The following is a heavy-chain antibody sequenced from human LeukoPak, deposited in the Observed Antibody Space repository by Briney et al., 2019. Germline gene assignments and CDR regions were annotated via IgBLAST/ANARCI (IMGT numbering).Heavy chain of an antibody. CDR3: MRDIQSSSGYYDYFDY. Sequence: SETLSLTCTASGGSISSYYWSWLRQPAGKGLEWIGRIYTSGSTNYNPSLKSRVTMSVDTSKNQFSLKLSSVAHTERAIYYCMRDIQSSSGYYDYFDYWGQGTLVTVSS. V-gene: IGHV4-4*07. CDR2: IYTSGST. D-gene: IGHD3-22*01. CDR1: GGSISSYY. J-gene: IGHJ4*02.